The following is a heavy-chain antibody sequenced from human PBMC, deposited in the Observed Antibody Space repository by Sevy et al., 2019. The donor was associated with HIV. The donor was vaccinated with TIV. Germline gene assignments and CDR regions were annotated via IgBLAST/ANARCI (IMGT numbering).Heavy chain of an antibody. V-gene: IGHV3-7*03. J-gene: IGHJ6*02. Sequence: GGSLRLSCAASGFTFSHYWMTWVHQAPGKGPEWVANIKGDGSEKYYVNSVRGRFTISRDNAKNSLYLQMNSLRGEDTALYYCARDCNSATCLWGLDVWGQGTTVTVSS. CDR2: IKGDGSEK. D-gene: IGHD1-26*01. CDR1: GFTFSHYW. CDR3: ARDCNSATCLWGLDV.